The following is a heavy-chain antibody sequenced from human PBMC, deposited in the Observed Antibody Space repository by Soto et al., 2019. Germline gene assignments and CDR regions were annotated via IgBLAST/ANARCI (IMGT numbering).Heavy chain of an antibody. J-gene: IGHJ6*02. CDR2: ISPYSGDT. CDR1: GYTFTTYG. CDR3: ARAPRYDNILVWLYYYALDV. Sequence: QAQLVQSGAEVKKPGASVKVSCKASGYTFTTYGVSWVRQAPGQGLEWMGWISPYSGDTDFAPKFLGRISLISDTSTRTAYIDISNLRSDDTAVYFCARAPRYDNILVWLYYYALDVWGQGTPVTVSS. D-gene: IGHD3-9*01. V-gene: IGHV1-18*01.